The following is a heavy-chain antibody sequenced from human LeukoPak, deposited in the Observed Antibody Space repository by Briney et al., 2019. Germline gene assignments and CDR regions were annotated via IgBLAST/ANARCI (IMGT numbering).Heavy chain of an antibody. Sequence: PGGSLRLSCAASGFTFSSYSMNWVRQAPGKGLEWVSSISSSSSYIYYADSVKGRFTISRDNAKNSLYLQMNSLRAEDTAVYYCARGERWFGELLITGNNWFDPWGQGTLVTVSS. CDR2: ISSSSSYI. CDR1: GFTFSSYS. D-gene: IGHD3-10*01. J-gene: IGHJ5*02. CDR3: ARGERWFGELLITGNNWFDP. V-gene: IGHV3-21*01.